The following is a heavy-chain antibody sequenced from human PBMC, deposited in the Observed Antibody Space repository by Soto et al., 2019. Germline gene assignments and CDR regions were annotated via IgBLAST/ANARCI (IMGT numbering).Heavy chain of an antibody. CDR1: GFTFSSYS. D-gene: IGHD3-22*01. CDR3: ARMGRRYYDSSGSHWPDY. Sequence: EVQLVESGGGLVQPGGSLRLSCAASGFTFSSYSMNWVRQAPGKGLEWVSYISSSSSTIYYADSVKGRFTISRDNAKNSLYLQMNSLRDEDTAVYYCARMGRRYYDSSGSHWPDYWGQGTLVTVSS. J-gene: IGHJ4*02. CDR2: ISSSSSTI. V-gene: IGHV3-48*02.